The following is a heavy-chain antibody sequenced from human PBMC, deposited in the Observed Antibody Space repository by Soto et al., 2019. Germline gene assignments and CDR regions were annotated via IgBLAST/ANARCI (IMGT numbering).Heavy chain of an antibody. Sequence: GASVKVSCKASGYTFTGYYIHWVRQAPGQGLEWMGWINPNSGGTNSAQKFQGRVTMTRDTSISTAYMELSRLRSDDTAVYYCARDIVTTITSLDYWGQGTLVTVSS. D-gene: IGHD5-12*01. J-gene: IGHJ4*02. CDR3: ARDIVTTITSLDY. CDR1: GYTFTGYY. CDR2: INPNSGGT. V-gene: IGHV1-2*02.